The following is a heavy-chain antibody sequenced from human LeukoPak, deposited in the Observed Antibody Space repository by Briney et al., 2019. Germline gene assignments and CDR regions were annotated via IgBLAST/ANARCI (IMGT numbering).Heavy chain of an antibody. Sequence: PGGSLRLSCTVSGFTVSSNSMSWVRQAPGKGLEWVSVISSSGDSTYYADSVKGRFTISRDNSKNTLYLQMNSLRAEDTAVYYCAKVNSGWVIGAFDIWGQGTMVTVSS. D-gene: IGHD6-19*01. CDR3: AKVNSGWVIGAFDI. V-gene: IGHV3-23*01. CDR2: ISSSGDST. J-gene: IGHJ3*02. CDR1: GFTVSSNS.